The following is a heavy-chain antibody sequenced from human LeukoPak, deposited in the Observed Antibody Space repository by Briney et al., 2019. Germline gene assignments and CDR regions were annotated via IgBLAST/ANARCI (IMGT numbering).Heavy chain of an antibody. CDR3: ARDLNAYSSGWYSLDY. CDR1: GYTFTSYG. J-gene: IGHJ4*02. Sequence: ASVKVSCKASGYTFTSYGISGVRQAPGQGLEWMGWISAYNGNTNYAQKLQGRVTMTTDTSTSTAYMELRSLRSDDTAVYYCARDLNAYSSGWYSLDYWGQGTLVTVSS. D-gene: IGHD6-19*01. V-gene: IGHV1-18*01. CDR2: ISAYNGNT.